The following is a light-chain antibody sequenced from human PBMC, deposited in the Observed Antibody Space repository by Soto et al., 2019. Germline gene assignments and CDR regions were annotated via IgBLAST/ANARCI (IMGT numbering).Light chain of an antibody. CDR1: SSDVGGYNY. CDR2: DVS. CDR3: SSYTISSTLGV. J-gene: IGLJ1*01. V-gene: IGLV2-14*01. Sequence: QSALTQPASVSGSPGQSITISCTGTSSDVGGYNYVSWYQQHPGKAPKLMIYDVSNRPSGVSNRFSGSKSGNTASLTISGLQAEDEADSYCSSYTISSTLGVFGTGTKLTVL.